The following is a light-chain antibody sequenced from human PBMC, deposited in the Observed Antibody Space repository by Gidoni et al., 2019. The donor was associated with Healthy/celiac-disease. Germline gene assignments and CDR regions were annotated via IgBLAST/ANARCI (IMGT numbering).Light chain of an antibody. CDR2: AAS. Sequence: DIQMTQSLSSLSASVGGRVTITCRASQGISNYLSWYQHKPGQVPKLLIYAASTLQSGVPFRFSCSGSGTDFTLTIISLQPEDVATYYCQKYNSALTFGPGTKVDIK. V-gene: IGKV1-27*01. CDR3: QKYNSALT. J-gene: IGKJ3*01. CDR1: QGISNY.